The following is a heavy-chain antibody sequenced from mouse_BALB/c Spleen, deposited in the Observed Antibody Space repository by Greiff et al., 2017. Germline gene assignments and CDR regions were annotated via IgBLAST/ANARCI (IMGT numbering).Heavy chain of an antibody. CDR1: GFNIKDTY. Sequence: VQLQQSGTELVKPGASVKLSCTASGFNIKDTYMHWVKQRPEQGLEWIGRIDPANGNTKYDPKFQGKATITADTSSNTAYLQLSSLTSEDTAVYYCARYYYGSSNYAMDYWGQGTSVTVSS. J-gene: IGHJ4*01. CDR2: IDPANGNT. V-gene: IGHV14-3*02. D-gene: IGHD1-1*01. CDR3: ARYYYGSSNYAMDY.